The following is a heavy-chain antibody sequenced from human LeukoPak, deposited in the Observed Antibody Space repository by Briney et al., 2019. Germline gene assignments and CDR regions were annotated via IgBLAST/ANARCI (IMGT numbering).Heavy chain of an antibody. CDR2: ISYDGSNK. D-gene: IGHD3-22*01. CDR3: ARALSDYYDSSGYHDAFDI. CDR1: GFTFSSYA. V-gene: IGHV3-30-3*01. J-gene: IGHJ3*02. Sequence: GGSLRLSCAASGFTFSSYAMHWVRQAPGKGLEWVAVISYDGSNKYYADSVKGRFTIFRDNSKNTLYLQMNSLRAEDTAVYYCARALSDYYDSSGYHDAFDIWGQGTMVTVSS.